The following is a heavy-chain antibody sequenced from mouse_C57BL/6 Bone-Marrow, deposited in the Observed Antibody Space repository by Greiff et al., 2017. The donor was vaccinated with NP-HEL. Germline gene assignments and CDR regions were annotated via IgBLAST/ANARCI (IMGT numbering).Heavy chain of an antibody. CDR1: GFTFSDYY. V-gene: IGHV5-12*01. D-gene: IGHD1-1*01. CDR3: ARQEAPYYYGSSLYYAMDY. Sequence: EVKLVESGGGLVQPGGSLKLSCAASGFTFSDYYMYWVRQTPEKRLEWVAYISNGGGSTYYPDTVKGRFTISRDNAKNTLYLQMSRLKSEDTAMYYCARQEAPYYYGSSLYYAMDYWGQGTSVTVSS. CDR2: ISNGGGST. J-gene: IGHJ4*01.